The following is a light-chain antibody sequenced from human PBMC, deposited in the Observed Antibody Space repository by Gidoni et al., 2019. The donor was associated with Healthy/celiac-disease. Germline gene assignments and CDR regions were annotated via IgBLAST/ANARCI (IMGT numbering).Light chain of an antibody. CDR1: SSDVGGYNY. CDR2: EVS. V-gene: IGLV2-8*01. J-gene: IGLJ2*01. CDR3: SSYAGSNFVV. Sequence: QSALTQPPSASGSPGQSVTISCTGTSSDVGGYNYVSWYTQHPGKAPKLMIYEVSKRPSGVPDRFSGSKSGNTASLTVSGLQAEDEADYYCSSYAGSNFVVFGGGTKLTVL.